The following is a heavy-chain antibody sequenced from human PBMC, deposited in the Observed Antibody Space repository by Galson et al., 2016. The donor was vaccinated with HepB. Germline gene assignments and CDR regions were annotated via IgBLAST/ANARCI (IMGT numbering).Heavy chain of an antibody. J-gene: IGHJ4*02. CDR2: LSWNSGRI. CDR3: AKDMRRRQPNYSSSSGFDS. D-gene: IGHD6-6*01. CDR1: GLTFSDYA. Sequence: SLRLSCAASGLTFSDYAVHWVRQAPGKGLEWVSGLSWNSGRIAYADSMKGRFTISRDNAKNSLYLQMNSLRAEDTAFHYCAKDMRRRQPNYSSSSGFDSWGQGTLVTVSS. V-gene: IGHV3-9*01.